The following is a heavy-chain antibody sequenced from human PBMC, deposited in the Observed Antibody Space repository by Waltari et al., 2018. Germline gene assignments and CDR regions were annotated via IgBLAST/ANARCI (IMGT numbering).Heavy chain of an antibody. D-gene: IGHD3-16*01. CDR1: GGSFSGYY. CDR3: ARRAGNRIMITFGGARGGWFDP. J-gene: IGHJ5*02. V-gene: IGHV4-34*01. CDR2: INHSGST. Sequence: QVRLQQWGAGLLKPSETLSLTCAVYGGSFSGYYWSWIRQPPGKGLEWIGEINHSGSTNYNPSLKSRVTISVDTSKNQFSLKLSSVTAADTAVYYCARRAGNRIMITFGGARGGWFDPWGQGTLVTVSS.